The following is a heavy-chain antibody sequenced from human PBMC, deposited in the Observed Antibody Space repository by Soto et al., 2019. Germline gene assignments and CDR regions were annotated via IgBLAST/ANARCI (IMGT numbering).Heavy chain of an antibody. J-gene: IGHJ5*02. CDR1: GFTFSSYG. Sequence: QVQLVESGGGVVQPGRSLRLSCAASGFTFSSYGMHWVRQAPGKGLEWVAITSYDGSNKFYGDSVKGRFSISRDNSNNTLYLQMNSLRPDDTAVYYCAKDRGADYGDFGWFDPWGQGTPVIVSS. CDR2: TSYDGSNK. V-gene: IGHV3-30*18. CDR3: AKDRGADYGDFGWFDP. D-gene: IGHD4-17*01.